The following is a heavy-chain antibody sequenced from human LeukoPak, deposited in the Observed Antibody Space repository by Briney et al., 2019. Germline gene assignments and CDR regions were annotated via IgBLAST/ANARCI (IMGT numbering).Heavy chain of an antibody. V-gene: IGHV1-2*06. CDR3: ARAIKYCGGDCYFDY. CDR1: GYTFTGYY. J-gene: IGHJ4*02. CDR2: INPNSGGA. Sequence: ASVKVSCKASGYTFTGYYMHWVRQAPGQGLEWMGRINPNSGGANYAQKFQGRVTMTRDTSISTAYMELSRLRSDDTAVYYCARAIKYCGGDCYFDYWGLGTLVTVSS. D-gene: IGHD2-21*02.